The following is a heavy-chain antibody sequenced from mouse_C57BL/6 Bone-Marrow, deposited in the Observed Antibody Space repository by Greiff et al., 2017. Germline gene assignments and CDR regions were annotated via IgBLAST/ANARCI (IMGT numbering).Heavy chain of an antibody. CDR3: ARGWLLLAMDY. Sequence: VQLQQPGAELVKPGASVKLSCKASGYTFTSYWMHWVKQRPGQGLEWIGMIHPNGGSTNYNEKFKGKATLTVDKSSSTAYMQLSSLTSEDSAVYCYARGWLLLAMDYWGQGTSVTVSS. D-gene: IGHD2-3*01. J-gene: IGHJ4*01. V-gene: IGHV1-64*01. CDR1: GYTFTSYW. CDR2: IHPNGGST.